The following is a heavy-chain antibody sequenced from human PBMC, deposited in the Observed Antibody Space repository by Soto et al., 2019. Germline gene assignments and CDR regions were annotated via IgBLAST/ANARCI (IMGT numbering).Heavy chain of an antibody. Sequence: GGSLRLSCAASGFTFSSYAMSWVRQAPGKGLEWVSAISGSGGSTYYADSVKGRFTISRDNSKNTLYLQMNSLRAEDTAVYYCAKDFMGRVTIFGVFLSVSYYYMDVGGKGTTVPVSS. V-gene: IGHV3-23*01. CDR3: AKDFMGRVTIFGVFLSVSYYYMDV. D-gene: IGHD3-3*01. CDR2: ISGSGGST. CDR1: GFTFSSYA. J-gene: IGHJ6*03.